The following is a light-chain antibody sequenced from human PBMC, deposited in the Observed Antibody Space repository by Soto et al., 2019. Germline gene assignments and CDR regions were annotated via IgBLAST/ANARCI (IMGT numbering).Light chain of an antibody. CDR2: GAS. CDR1: QSVSSD. CDR3: KQYNTWPPFT. Sequence: EIVMTQSPATLSVSPGERATLSCRASQSVSSDLAWYHQKPGQAPRLLILGASTRATGIPARFSGSGSGTEFTLTISSLQSEDFAVYYCKQYNTWPPFTFGQGTRLEIK. V-gene: IGKV3-15*01. J-gene: IGKJ5*01.